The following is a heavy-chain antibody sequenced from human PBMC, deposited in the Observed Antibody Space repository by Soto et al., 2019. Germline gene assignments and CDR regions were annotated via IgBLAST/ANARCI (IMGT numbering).Heavy chain of an antibody. CDR3: AKEWTPRRAFDH. J-gene: IGHJ4*02. CDR2: ISGSGDKT. D-gene: IGHD5-12*01. Sequence: PGGSLRLSCKASGFTFRSYAMSWVRHTPGKGLEWVSSISGSGDKTYYADSVKGRFTFSRDNSKNTLFLQMTNLRVEDTAVYYCAKEWTPRRAFDHWGQGTLVTVSS. CDR1: GFTFRSYA. V-gene: IGHV3-23*01.